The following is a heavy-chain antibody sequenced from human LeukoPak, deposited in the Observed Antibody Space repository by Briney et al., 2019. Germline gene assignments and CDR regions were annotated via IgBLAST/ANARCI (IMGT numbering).Heavy chain of an antibody. V-gene: IGHV4-59*01. CDR1: GGSFRGYY. D-gene: IGHD1-7*01. CDR2: IYYSGST. CDR3: ARDNWNYGSSMDV. Sequence: PSETLSLSCAVYGGSFRGYYWSWIRQPPGKGLEWIGYIYYSGSTNYNPSLKSRVTISVDTSKNQFSLKLSSVTAADTAVYYCARDNWNYGSSMDVWGQGTTVTVSS. J-gene: IGHJ6*02.